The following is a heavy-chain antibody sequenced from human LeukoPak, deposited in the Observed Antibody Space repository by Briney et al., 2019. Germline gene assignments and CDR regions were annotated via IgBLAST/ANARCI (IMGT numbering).Heavy chain of an antibody. CDR2: ISGSGGST. D-gene: IGHD2-21*02. V-gene: IGHV3-23*01. J-gene: IGHJ3*02. CDR3: AKDVKVVVTEAFDI. CDR1: GFTFSSYA. Sequence: GGSPRLSCTASGFTFSSYAMSWVRQAPGKGLEWVSAISGSGGSTYYADSVKGRFTISRDNSKNTLYLQMNSLRAEDTAVYYCAKDVKVVVTEAFDIWGQGTMVTVSS.